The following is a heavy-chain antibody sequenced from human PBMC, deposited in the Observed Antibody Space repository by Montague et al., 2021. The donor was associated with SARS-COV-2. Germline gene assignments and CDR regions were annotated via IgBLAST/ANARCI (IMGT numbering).Heavy chain of an antibody. D-gene: IGHD2-21*02. J-gene: IGHJ6*02. CDR3: ARGSWHIVVVTAIRDGYYGMDV. CDR1: GGSLSGYY. Sequence: SETLSLTCAVYGGSLSGYYWSWIRQPPGKGLEWSGEINHSGNTNYNPSLKSRVTISVDTSKNQFSLKLSSVTAADTAVYFCARGSWHIVVVTAIRDGYYGMDVWGQGTTVTVSS. V-gene: IGHV4-34*01. CDR2: INHSGNT.